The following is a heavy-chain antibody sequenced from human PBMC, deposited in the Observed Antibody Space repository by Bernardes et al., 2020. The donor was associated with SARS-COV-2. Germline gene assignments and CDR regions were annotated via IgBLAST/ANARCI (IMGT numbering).Heavy chain of an antibody. Sequence: GGSLRLSCAASGFTFSSYSMNWVRQAPGKGLEWVSSISSSSSYIYYADSVKGRFTISRDNAKNSLYLQMNSLRAEDTAVYYCARDGFGIVASSVSPDRWGQGTLVTVSS. J-gene: IGHJ4*02. CDR1: GFTFSSYS. CDR3: ARDGFGIVASSVSPDR. V-gene: IGHV3-21*01. CDR2: ISSSSSYI. D-gene: IGHD5-12*01.